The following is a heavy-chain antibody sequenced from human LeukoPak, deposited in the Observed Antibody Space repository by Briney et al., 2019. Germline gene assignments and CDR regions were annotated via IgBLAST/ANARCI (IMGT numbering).Heavy chain of an antibody. J-gene: IGHJ4*02. V-gene: IGHV1-8*03. CDR1: GYTFSAYA. D-gene: IGHD6-13*01. CDR3: ARAIQYSSSWCFHY. Sequence: ASVKVSCKASGYTFSAYAMSWVRQAPGQGLEWMGWMNPKSGNTGYAPKFQGRVTITGNTSMSTAYMELSSLRSEDTAVYYCARAIQYSSSWCFHYWGEATLVTV. CDR2: MNPKSGNT.